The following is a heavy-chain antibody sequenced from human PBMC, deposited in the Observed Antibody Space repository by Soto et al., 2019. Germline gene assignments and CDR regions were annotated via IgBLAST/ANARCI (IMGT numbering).Heavy chain of an antibody. CDR3: ARSLWYYDFWSGPNYYGMDV. CDR2: TRNKANSYTT. D-gene: IGHD3-3*01. CDR1: GFTFSDHY. Sequence: SGGSLRLSCAASGFTFSDHYMDWVRQAPGKGLEWVGRTRNKANSYTTEYAASVKGRFTISRDDSKNSLYLQMNSLKTEDTAVYYCARSLWYYDFWSGPNYYGMDVWGQGTTVTVSS. J-gene: IGHJ6*02. V-gene: IGHV3-72*01.